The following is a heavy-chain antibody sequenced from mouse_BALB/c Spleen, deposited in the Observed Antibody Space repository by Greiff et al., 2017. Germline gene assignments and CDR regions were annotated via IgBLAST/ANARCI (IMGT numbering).Heavy chain of an antibody. J-gene: IGHJ3*01. CDR2: IDPANGNT. Sequence: VQLKQSGAELVKPGASVKLSCTASGFNIKDTYMHWVKQRAEQGLEWIGRIDPANGNTKYDPKFQGKATITADTSSNTAYLQLSSLTSEDTAVYYCARSGYYGGWFAYWGQGTLVTVSA. V-gene: IGHV14-3*02. CDR1: GFNIKDTY. D-gene: IGHD1-1*01. CDR3: ARSGYYGGWFAY.